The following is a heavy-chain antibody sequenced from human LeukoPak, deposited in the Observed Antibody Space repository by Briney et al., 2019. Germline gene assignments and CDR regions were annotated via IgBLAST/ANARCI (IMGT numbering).Heavy chain of an antibody. CDR3: ARAGDYYGSAPGMDV. J-gene: IGHJ6*02. CDR1: GGSLRSYW. V-gene: IGHV4-59*01. CDR2: IYYSGST. D-gene: IGHD3-10*01. Sequence: SETLSLSCTDSGGSLRSYWWSWIRQPPGKGLEWVGYIYYSGSTKYNPSINSRVTISVDTSKNQFSLRLSSVTAADTAVYYCARAGDYYGSAPGMDVWGQGTTVTVSS.